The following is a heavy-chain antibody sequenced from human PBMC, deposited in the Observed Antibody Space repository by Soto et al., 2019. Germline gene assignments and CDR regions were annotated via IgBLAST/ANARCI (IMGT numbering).Heavy chain of an antibody. CDR2: IIPLLNTP. J-gene: IGHJ6*02. V-gene: IGHV1-69*01. D-gene: IGHD6-6*01. CDR3: ARESSSPNYYYYGMDV. CDR1: GGTFSSYA. Sequence: QVQLVQSGAEVKKPGSSVKVSCGASGGTFSSYAVSWVRQAPGQGLEWMGVIIPLLNTPKYVEKFQGRVTITADASATTAYLELSSLTSEDTAVYYCARESSSPNYYYYGMDVWGQGTTVTVSS.